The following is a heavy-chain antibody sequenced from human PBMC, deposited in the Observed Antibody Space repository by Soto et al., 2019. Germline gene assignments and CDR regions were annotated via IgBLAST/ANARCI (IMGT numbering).Heavy chain of an antibody. CDR1: GFTFSTYS. Sequence: GGSLRLSCAASGFTFSTYSMNWVRQAPGKGLEWVSYITTSSSTIYYADSVKGRFTISRDNAKNSLYLQMNSLRAEDTAVYYCARAIITGTGWDFDYWGQGTLVTVSS. CDR3: ARAIITGTGWDFDY. J-gene: IGHJ4*02. V-gene: IGHV3-48*01. D-gene: IGHD1-20*01. CDR2: ITTSSSTI.